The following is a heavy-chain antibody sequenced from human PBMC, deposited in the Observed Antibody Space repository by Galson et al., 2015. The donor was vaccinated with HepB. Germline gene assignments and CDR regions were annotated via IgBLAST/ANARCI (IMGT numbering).Heavy chain of an antibody. CDR2: ISTKRGNT. CDR3: ARFPHSSSWDDSYYYMDV. V-gene: IGHV1-18*01. CDR1: GYTFNKYG. J-gene: IGHJ6*03. D-gene: IGHD6-13*01. Sequence: SVKVSCKASGYTFNKYGISWVRQAPGQGVEWMGWISTKRGNTKHAQRLQGRVTMTTETSTNTAYMELRSLRSEDTAVYYCARFPHSSSWDDSYYYMDVWG.